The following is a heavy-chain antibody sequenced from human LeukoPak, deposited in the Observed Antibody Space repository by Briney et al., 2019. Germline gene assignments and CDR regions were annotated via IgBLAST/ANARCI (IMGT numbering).Heavy chain of an antibody. J-gene: IGHJ4*02. Sequence: SQTLSLTCTVSGGSISSGGYYWSWIRQHPGKGLEWIGYVYYSGSTYYNPSLKSRVTISVDTSKNQFSLKLSSVTAADTAVYYCARAGGFFSPFGYWGQGTLVTVSS. CDR3: ARAGGFFSPFGY. CDR1: GGSISSGGYY. CDR2: VYYSGST. D-gene: IGHD3-16*01. V-gene: IGHV4-31*03.